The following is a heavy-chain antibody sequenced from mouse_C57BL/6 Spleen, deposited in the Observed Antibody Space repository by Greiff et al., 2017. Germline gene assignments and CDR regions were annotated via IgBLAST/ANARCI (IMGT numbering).Heavy chain of an antibody. Sequence: QVQLQQSGAELARPGASVKMSCKASGYTFTSYSMHWVKQRPGQGLEWIGYINPSYGYTKYNQKFKDKATLTVDKSSSTAYMQRSSLTSEDSAVYYCASSYDGNSYAMDYWGQGTTVTVSS. CDR3: ASSYDGNSYAMDY. CDR2: INPSYGYT. J-gene: IGHJ4*01. D-gene: IGHD2-10*01. V-gene: IGHV1-4*01. CDR1: GYTFTSYS.